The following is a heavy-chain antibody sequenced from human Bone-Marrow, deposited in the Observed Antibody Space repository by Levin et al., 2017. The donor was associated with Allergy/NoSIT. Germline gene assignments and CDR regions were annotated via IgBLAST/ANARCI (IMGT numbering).Heavy chain of an antibody. D-gene: IGHD5-18*01. V-gene: IGHV3-49*04. CDR1: GFTFRDHS. CDR3: GSGYGCH. J-gene: IGHJ4*02. CDR2: IRNQEKGGTS. Sequence: GESLKISCSASGFTFRDHSMSWVRQAPGKGLEWVGFIRNQEKGGTSEYSESVNGRFTISRDDSNSIAYLQMNSLKTEDTAVYYCGSGYGCHWGQGILVIVSS.